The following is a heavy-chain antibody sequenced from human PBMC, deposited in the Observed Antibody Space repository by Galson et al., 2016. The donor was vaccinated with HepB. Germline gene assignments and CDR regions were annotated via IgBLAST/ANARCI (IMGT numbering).Heavy chain of an antibody. CDR3: ARGDIVGAIFDY. J-gene: IGHJ4*02. V-gene: IGHV3-21*01. Sequence: SLRLSCAASGFTFSSYSMNWVRQAPGKGLEWVSSISSSSSYIYYADSVKGRFTISRDHAKNSLYLQMNSRRAEDTAVYYCARGDIVGAIFDYWGQGTLVTVSS. D-gene: IGHD1-26*01. CDR1: GFTFSSYS. CDR2: ISSSSSYI.